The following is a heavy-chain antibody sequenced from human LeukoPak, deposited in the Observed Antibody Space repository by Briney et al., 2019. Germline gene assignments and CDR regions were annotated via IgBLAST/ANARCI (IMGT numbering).Heavy chain of an antibody. CDR3: ARGVEAIHTYGTIDY. D-gene: IGHD1-26*01. V-gene: IGHV3-30*04. CDR1: GFTFSSYA. Sequence: GRSLRLSCAASGFTFSSYAMHWVRQAPGKGLEWVAVISYDGSNKSYADSVKGRFTISRDNSKNTLYLQMNSLRAEDTAVYYCARGVEAIHTYGTIDYWGQGTLVTVSS. J-gene: IGHJ4*02. CDR2: ISYDGSNK.